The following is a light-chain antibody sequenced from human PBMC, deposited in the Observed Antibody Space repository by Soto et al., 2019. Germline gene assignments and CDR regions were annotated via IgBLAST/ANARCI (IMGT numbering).Light chain of an antibody. J-gene: IGKJ1*01. Sequence: EIVLTXSXXTXXFXPXERATLSCRASQSVSSYLAWYQQKPGQAPRLLIYDASNRATGIPARFSGSGSGTDFTLTISSLQSEDFAVYYCQQYNNWPPSTFGQGTKVDIK. CDR2: DAS. V-gene: IGKV3-11*01. CDR3: QQYNNWPPST. CDR1: QSVSSY.